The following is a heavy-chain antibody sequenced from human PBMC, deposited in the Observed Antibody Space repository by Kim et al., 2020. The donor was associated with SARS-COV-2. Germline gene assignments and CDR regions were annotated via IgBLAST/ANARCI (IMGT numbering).Heavy chain of an antibody. D-gene: IGHD6-19*01. CDR3: ARSPARQWLGDNWFDP. Sequence: SETLSLTCTVSGGSISSYYWSWIRQPPGKGLEWIGYIYYSGSTNYNPSLKSRVTISVDTSKNQFSPKLSSVTAADTAVYYCARSPARQWLGDNWFDPWGQGTLVTVSS. CDR1: GGSISSYY. V-gene: IGHV4-59*01. J-gene: IGHJ5*02. CDR2: IYYSGST.